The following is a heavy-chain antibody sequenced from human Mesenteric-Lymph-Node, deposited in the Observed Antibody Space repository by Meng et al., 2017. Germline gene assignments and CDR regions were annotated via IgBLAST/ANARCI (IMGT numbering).Heavy chain of an antibody. Sequence: ASVKVSCKASGYTFTGYYMHWVRQAPGQGREWMGWINPNSGGTNYAQKFQGRVTMTRDTSISTAYMERSRLRSDDKAGYYCAREVVVTAPVPSAFDIWGRGTMVTVSS. D-gene: IGHD2-21*02. V-gene: IGHV1-2*02. J-gene: IGHJ3*02. CDR1: GYTFTGYY. CDR3: AREVVVTAPVPSAFDI. CDR2: INPNSGGT.